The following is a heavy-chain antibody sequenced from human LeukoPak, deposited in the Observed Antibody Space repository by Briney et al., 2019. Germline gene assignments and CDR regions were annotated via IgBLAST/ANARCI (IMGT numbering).Heavy chain of an antibody. V-gene: IGHV3-48*03. CDR1: GFIFSNYE. CDR3: ARDVVGATMWATRRYYFDY. Sequence: GGSLRLSCAASGFIFSNYEMNWVRQAPGKGLEWVAFISSSGSTAYYADSVKGRFVISKDNAKNSLYLQMNSLRAEDTAVYYCARDVVGATMWATRRYYFDYWGQGTLVTVSS. CDR2: ISSSGSTA. D-gene: IGHD1-26*01. J-gene: IGHJ4*02.